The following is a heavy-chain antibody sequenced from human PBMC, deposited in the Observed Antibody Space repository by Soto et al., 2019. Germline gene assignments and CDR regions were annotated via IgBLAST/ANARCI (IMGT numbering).Heavy chain of an antibody. D-gene: IGHD3-22*01. CDR3: ARGYYDSSGYQNWFDP. J-gene: IGHJ5*02. Sequence: PSETLSLTCTVSVSSGNYYWSWIRQPPGKGLEWIGYIYYSGSTNYNPSLKSRVTISVDTSKSQFSLKLSSVTAADTAVYYCARGYYDSSGYQNWFDPWGQGTLATVSS. V-gene: IGHV4-61*01. CDR1: VSSGNYY. CDR2: IYYSGST.